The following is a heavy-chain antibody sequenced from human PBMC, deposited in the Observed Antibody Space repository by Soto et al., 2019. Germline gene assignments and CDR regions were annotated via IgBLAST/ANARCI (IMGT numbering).Heavy chain of an antibody. CDR3: AKVSSFGWAYRDY. CDR1: GFTFSSYG. CDR2: ISGSGTST. J-gene: IGHJ4*02. D-gene: IGHD3-16*01. V-gene: IGHV3-23*01. Sequence: EVQLLDSGGGLVQPGGSLRLSCAASGFTFSSYGMSWVRPAPGKGLEWVSVISGSGTSTHYEDPVKGRFTISRDNSKTTLYLPTTSLRAEDTAIYYCAKVSSFGWAYRDYWGQGTLVTVSS.